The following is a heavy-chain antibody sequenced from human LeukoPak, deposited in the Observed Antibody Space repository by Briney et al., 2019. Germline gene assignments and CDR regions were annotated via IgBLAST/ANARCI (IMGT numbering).Heavy chain of an antibody. CDR3: ARETNSGSQFDY. CDR1: GFTVSSNY. CDR2: IYSGGST. V-gene: IGHV3-66*01. J-gene: IGHJ4*02. D-gene: IGHD3-10*01. Sequence: GGSLRLSCAASGFTVSSNYMSWVRQAPGKGLEWVSVIYSGGSTYYADSVKGRFTISRDNSKNTLYLQMNSLRAEDTAVYYCARETNSGSQFDYWGQGTLVTVSS.